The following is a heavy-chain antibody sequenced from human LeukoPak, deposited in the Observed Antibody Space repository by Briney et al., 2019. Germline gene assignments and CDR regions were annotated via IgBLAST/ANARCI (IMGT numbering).Heavy chain of an antibody. CDR2: INPNSGGT. CDR1: GYTFTGYY. Sequence: GASVKVSCKASGYTFTGYYIHWLRQAPGQGLEWMGWINPNSGGTNYAQNFQGRVTMTRDTSISTADMELGSLRCDDTAVYYCARSDGTYYFDNWGQGTLVTVSS. V-gene: IGHV1-2*02. CDR3: ARSDGTYYFDN. D-gene: IGHD1-26*01. J-gene: IGHJ4*02.